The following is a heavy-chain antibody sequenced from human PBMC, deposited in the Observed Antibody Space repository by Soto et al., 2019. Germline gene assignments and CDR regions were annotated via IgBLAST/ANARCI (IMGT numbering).Heavy chain of an antibody. J-gene: IGHJ4*02. CDR3: AKDWGAYSNYSYYFDY. CDR2: ISGSGGST. Sequence: VGSLRLSCAASVFTFSSYAMSCVRHSPGKGLEWVSAISGSGGSTYYADSVKGRFTISRDNYKNTLYLQMKSLRAEDTAVYYCAKDWGAYSNYSYYFDYWGQGTLVPVSS. V-gene: IGHV3-23*01. CDR1: VFTFSSYA. D-gene: IGHD4-4*01.